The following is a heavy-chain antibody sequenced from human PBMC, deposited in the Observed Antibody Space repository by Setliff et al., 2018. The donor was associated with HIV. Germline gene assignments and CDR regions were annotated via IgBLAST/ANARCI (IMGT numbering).Heavy chain of an antibody. Sequence: SETLSLTCAVYGGSFSGYSWTWIRQPPGKGLEWIGDINHSGSTNYNPSLKSRVTISVDTSKNQFSLKLSSVPAADTAVYYCARGLSFYDPGGFDYWGQGTLVTVSS. J-gene: IGHJ4*02. V-gene: IGHV4-34*01. CDR3: ARGLSFYDPGGFDY. CDR1: GGSFSGYS. CDR2: INHSGST. D-gene: IGHD3-22*01.